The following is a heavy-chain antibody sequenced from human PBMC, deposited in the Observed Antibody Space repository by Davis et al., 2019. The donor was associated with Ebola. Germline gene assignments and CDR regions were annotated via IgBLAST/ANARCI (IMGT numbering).Heavy chain of an antibody. D-gene: IGHD4-17*01. CDR3: ARHDYGDSHFDY. V-gene: IGHV3-21*04. J-gene: IGHJ4*02. CDR2: ISSSSSYI. CDR1: GFTFSSYS. Sequence: GESLKISCAASGFTFSSYSMHWVRQAPGKGLEWVSSISSSSSYIYYADSVKGRFTISRDNSKNTLYLQMNSLRAEDTAVYYCARHDYGDSHFDYWGQGTLVTVSS.